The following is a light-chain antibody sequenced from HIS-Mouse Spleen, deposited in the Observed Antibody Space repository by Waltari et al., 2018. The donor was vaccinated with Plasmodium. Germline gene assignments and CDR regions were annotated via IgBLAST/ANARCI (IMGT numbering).Light chain of an antibody. Sequence: EIVMPPSPATLSVSPGARATLSCRASQSVSSNLAWYQQKPGQAPRLLIYGASTRATGIPARFSGSGSGTEFTLTISSLQSEDFAVYYCQQYNNWSFTFGPGTKVDIK. J-gene: IGKJ3*01. CDR1: QSVSSN. CDR3: QQYNNWSFT. V-gene: IGKV3-15*01. CDR2: GAS.